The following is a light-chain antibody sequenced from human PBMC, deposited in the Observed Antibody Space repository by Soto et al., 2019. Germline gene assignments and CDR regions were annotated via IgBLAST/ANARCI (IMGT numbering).Light chain of an antibody. CDR1: QGISSW. V-gene: IGKV1-12*01. CDR3: QQANSFPLS. CDR2: TAS. J-gene: IGKJ4*01. Sequence: DIQMTQSPSSVSASVGDRVTITCRASQGISSWLAWHQQKPGKAPNLLIHTASSLQSGVPSRFSGSGSGTDFTLAISSLQPEDFATYYCQQANSFPLSFGGGTKVEIK.